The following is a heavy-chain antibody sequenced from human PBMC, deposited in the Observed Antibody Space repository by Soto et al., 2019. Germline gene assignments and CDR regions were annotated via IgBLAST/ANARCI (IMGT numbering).Heavy chain of an antibody. D-gene: IGHD3-9*01. CDR2: IWYDGSHK. J-gene: IGHJ4*02. Sequence: QVQLVESGGGVVQSGRSLRLSCAASGFSFSTYAMHWVRHAPGRGLEWVAVIWYDGSHKYYVDSVKGRFTVSRDNSKNTMYLQMNSLRAEDTALYYCASDILPAFDYWGQGTLVTVSS. V-gene: IGHV3-33*01. CDR1: GFSFSTYA. CDR3: ASDILPAFDY.